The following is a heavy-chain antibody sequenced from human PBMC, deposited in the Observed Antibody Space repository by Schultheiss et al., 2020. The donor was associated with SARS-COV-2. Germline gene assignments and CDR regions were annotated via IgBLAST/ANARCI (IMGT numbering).Heavy chain of an antibody. D-gene: IGHD4-11*01. J-gene: IGHJ6*02. V-gene: IGHV4-59*01. CDR1: GGSISGYY. Sequence: SETLSLTCTVSGGSISGYYWSWIRQPAGKGLEWIGYIYYSGNTNYNPSLKSRVTISVDTSKNQFSLKLSSVTAADTAVYYCASTDYKGSSYYYGMDVWGQGTTVTVSS. CDR2: IYYSGNT. CDR3: ASTDYKGSSYYYGMDV.